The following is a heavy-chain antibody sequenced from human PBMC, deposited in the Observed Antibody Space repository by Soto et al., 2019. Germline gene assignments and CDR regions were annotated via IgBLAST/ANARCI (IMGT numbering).Heavy chain of an antibody. J-gene: IGHJ4*02. CDR1: GGFMSRSSYY. V-gene: IGHV4-39*01. CDR2: IYYSGST. D-gene: IGHD3-22*01. Sequence: SEARRVSSTGSGGFMSRSSYYWCCIRLATGKGLEWIGSIYYSGSTYYNPSLKSRVTISVDTSKNQFSLKLSSVTAADTAVYYCARLVYDSSGYRPGWGQGTLVTVS. CDR3: ARLVYDSSGYRPG.